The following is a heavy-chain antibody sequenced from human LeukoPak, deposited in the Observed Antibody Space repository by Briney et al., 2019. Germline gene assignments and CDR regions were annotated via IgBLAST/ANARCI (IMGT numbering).Heavy chain of an antibody. CDR2: ISGFGSTI. J-gene: IGHJ6*02. CDR1: GFTLSEYE. V-gene: IGHV3-48*03. D-gene: IGHD2-15*01. CDR3: AGRYCRGGSCLTNYYGMDV. Sequence: GGSLRLSCVDSGFTLSEYEMNWVRQAPGKGLEWVSYISGFGSTIYYADSVKGRFTISRDNAKNSVYLQVNSLRGDDTAIYFCAGRYCRGGSCLTNYYGMDVWGQGTTVIVSS.